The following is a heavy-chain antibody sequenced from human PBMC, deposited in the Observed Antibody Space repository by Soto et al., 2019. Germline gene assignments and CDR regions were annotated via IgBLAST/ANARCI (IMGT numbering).Heavy chain of an antibody. CDR3: ARGFDDFWSGYYADV. D-gene: IGHD3-3*01. V-gene: IGHV1-8*02. Sequence: ASVKVSCKASGYTFTGYYMHLVRQAPGQGLEWMGWINPNSGNTDHAQKFQGRVTMTRNTSISTAYMELSSLRSEDTAVYYCARGFDDFWSGYYADVWGKGTTVTVSS. CDR1: GYTFTGYY. J-gene: IGHJ6*04. CDR2: INPNSGNT.